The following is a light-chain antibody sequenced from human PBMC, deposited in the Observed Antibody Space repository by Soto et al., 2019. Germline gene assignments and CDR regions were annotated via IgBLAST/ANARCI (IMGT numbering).Light chain of an antibody. J-gene: IGKJ1*01. CDR2: GAS. Sequence: TKSQGTLSLSPGERATLYCRASQSVSSNHLAWYQQKPSQAPRLLIYGASTRATGIPGRFSGSGSGTEFTLTISSLQSEDFAVYYCQQYNHWWTFGQGTKVDIK. CDR1: QSVSSN. V-gene: IGKV3-15*01. CDR3: QQYNHWWT.